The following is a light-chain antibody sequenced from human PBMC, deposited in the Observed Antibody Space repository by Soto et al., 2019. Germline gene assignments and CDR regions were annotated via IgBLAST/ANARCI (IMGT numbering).Light chain of an antibody. CDR2: KVS. J-gene: IGKJ2*01. V-gene: IGKV2-30*01. CDR3: MQGTHWPPYT. CDR1: QSLVYSDGNAY. Sequence: DVVMTQSPLSLPVTLGQPASISCRSSQSLVYSDGNAYLNWFHQRPGQSPRRLIYKVSYRDSGVPDRVSGSGSGTDFPLKISRVEAEDVGVYYCMQGTHWPPYTFGQGTKLEIK.